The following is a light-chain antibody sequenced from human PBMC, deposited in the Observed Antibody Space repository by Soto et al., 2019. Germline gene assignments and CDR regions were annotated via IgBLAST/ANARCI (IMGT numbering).Light chain of an antibody. Sequence: IQMTQSPSSLSASVGDRVTISCRASRSISTDLHWYQQKPGKAPNLLIYGASNLQSGVPSRFSGSGSGTDFTLTISSLQPEDFATYYCQQSFSTLITFGQGTRLEMK. V-gene: IGKV1-39*01. CDR2: GAS. CDR3: QQSFSTLIT. J-gene: IGKJ5*01. CDR1: RSISTD.